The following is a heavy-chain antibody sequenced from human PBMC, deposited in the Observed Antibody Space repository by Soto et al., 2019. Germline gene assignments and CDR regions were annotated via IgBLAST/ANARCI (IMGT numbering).Heavy chain of an antibody. J-gene: IGHJ4*02. CDR3: ARDILFDY. D-gene: IGHD2-15*01. Sequence: GASVEVSCEACGDSFTSYAMHWVRQAPGQRLEWMGWINAGNGNTKYSQKFQGRVTITRDTSASTAYMELSSLRSEDTAVYYCARDILFDYWGQGTLVTVSS. V-gene: IGHV1-3*01. CDR2: INAGNGNT. CDR1: GDSFTSYA.